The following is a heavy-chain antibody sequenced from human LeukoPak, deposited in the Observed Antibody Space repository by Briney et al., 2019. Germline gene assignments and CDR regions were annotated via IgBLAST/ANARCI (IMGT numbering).Heavy chain of an antibody. Sequence: GGSLRLSCAASGFTFSSYSMNWVRQAPGKGLEWVSSISSSSSYIYYADSVKGRFTISRDNAKNSLYLQMNSLRAEDTAVYYCARDGGITYEAAFDIWGQGTMVTVSS. J-gene: IGHJ3*02. CDR2: ISSSSSYI. CDR3: ARDGGITYEAAFDI. V-gene: IGHV3-21*01. D-gene: IGHD1-7*01. CDR1: GFTFSSYS.